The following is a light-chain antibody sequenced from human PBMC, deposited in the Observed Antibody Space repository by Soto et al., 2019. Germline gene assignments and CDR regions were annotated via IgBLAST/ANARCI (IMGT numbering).Light chain of an antibody. V-gene: IGKV1-39*01. CDR1: QRITTY. CDR3: QQSDSTPYT. Sequence: IHMTQSPSSLSASVGDRVTITCRASQRITTYLNWYQQKPGKAPKLLISTAATLQGGVPSRFSGSGFGTDYTLTISTLQPEDFATYFCQQSDSTPYTFGQGTKLEIK. CDR2: TAA. J-gene: IGKJ2*01.